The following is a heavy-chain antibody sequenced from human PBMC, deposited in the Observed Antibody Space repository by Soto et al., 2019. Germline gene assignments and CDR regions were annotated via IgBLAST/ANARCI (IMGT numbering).Heavy chain of an antibody. D-gene: IGHD3-3*01. CDR2: IDSYGSAT. CDR3: ARGWVEGLSRQPPTDY. J-gene: IGHJ4*02. V-gene: IGHV3-74*01. CDR1: GFTFSRYW. Sequence: GGSLRLSCAACGFTFSRYWMHWVRQAPGKGLVWVSRIDSYGSATSQVDSVEGRFTISRDNAKNTLYLQMNSLRAEDTAVYYCARGWVEGLSRQPPTDYWGQGTLVTVSS.